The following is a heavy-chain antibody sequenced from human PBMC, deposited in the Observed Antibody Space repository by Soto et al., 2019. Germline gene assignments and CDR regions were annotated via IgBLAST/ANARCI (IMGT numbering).Heavy chain of an antibody. CDR3: AREVQINWFDP. V-gene: IGHV1-18*04. D-gene: IGHD3-10*01. Sequence: ASVKVSCKFSGYSFINYGMTWVRQAPGQGLEWMGWISGSNGATNYAQRFQGRVTLTTDTSTNTAYMELRSLKLDDTAVYYCAREVQINWFDPWGQGTLVTVSS. J-gene: IGHJ5*02. CDR2: ISGSNGAT. CDR1: GYSFINYG.